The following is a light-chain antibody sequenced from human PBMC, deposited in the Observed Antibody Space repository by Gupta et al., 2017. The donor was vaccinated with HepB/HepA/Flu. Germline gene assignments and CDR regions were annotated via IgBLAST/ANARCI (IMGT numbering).Light chain of an antibody. Sequence: QSALTQPASVSGSPGQSITISCTGTSSDVGGYNFVSWYQQHPGKAPKLLVYDVTNRPSGGSDRFSGSKSGNTAALAISELQAEDEADYYCNSFKRDDSSELVFGGGTKLTVL. CDR2: DVT. CDR3: NSFKRDDSSELV. CDR1: SSDVGGYNF. J-gene: IGLJ2*01. V-gene: IGLV2-14*03.